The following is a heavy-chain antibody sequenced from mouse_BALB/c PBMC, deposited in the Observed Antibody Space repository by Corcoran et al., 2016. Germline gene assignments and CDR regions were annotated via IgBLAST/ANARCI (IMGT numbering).Heavy chain of an antibody. CDR3: ANGNWYFDV. D-gene: IGHD1-2*01. V-gene: IGHV3-6*02. CDR1: GYSITSGYY. CDR2: ISYDGSN. J-gene: IGHJ1*01. Sequence: DVQLQESGPGIVKPSQSLSLTCSVTGYSITSGYYWNWIRQFPGNKLEWMGYISYDGSNNYNPSLKNRISITRDTSKNQFFLKLNSVTTEDTATYYCANGNWYFDVWGAGTTVTVSS.